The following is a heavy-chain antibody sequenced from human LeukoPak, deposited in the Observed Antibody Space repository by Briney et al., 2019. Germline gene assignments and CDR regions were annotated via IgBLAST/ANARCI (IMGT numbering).Heavy chain of an antibody. CDR1: GFTVSNNY. V-gene: IGHV3-66*01. CDR3: ARDYGSGSYFDY. CDR2: IYAGGST. Sequence: GGSLRLSCAASGFTVSNNYMSWVRQAPGRGLEWVSVIYAGGSTYYADSVKGKFAISRDNSKNALYLQMNSLRAEDTAVYYCARDYGSGSYFDYWGQGTLVTVSS. D-gene: IGHD3-10*01. J-gene: IGHJ4*02.